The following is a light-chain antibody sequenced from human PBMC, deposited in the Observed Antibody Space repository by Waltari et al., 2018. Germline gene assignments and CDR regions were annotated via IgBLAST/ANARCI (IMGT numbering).Light chain of an antibody. Sequence: EIVLTQSTGSLSSSPGDRVTLPCRASQGVSRALAWYQQKPGQAPRPLIFGASNRATGIPDRFSGSGSETDFSLTISRLEPEDFAVYYCQHYVRLPATFGRGTKVEIK. V-gene: IGKV3-20*01. CDR1: QGVSRA. CDR2: GAS. CDR3: QHYVRLPAT. J-gene: IGKJ1*01.